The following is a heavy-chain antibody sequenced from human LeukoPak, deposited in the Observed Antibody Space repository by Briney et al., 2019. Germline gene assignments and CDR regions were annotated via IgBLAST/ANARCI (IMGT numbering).Heavy chain of an antibody. CDR3: ARSYSGSFLY. D-gene: IGHD1-26*01. J-gene: IGHJ1*01. CDR1: GGSISSYY. V-gene: IGHV4-59*01. CDR2: IYYSGST. Sequence: SETLSLTCTVSGGSISSYYWSWIRQPPGKGLEWIGYIYYSGSTNYNPSLKSRVTISVDTSKNQFSLKLSSVTAADTAVYYCARSYSGSFLYWGQGSLVTVSS.